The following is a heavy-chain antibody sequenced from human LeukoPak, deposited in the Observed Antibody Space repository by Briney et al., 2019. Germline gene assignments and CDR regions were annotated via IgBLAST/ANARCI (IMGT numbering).Heavy chain of an antibody. CDR1: GYTFTGYY. CDR3: ATGIAVAGSPRWFDP. V-gene: IGHV1-2*02. D-gene: IGHD6-19*01. CDR2: INPNSGGT. J-gene: IGHJ5*02. Sequence: ASVKVSCKASGYTFTGYYMHWVRQAPGQGLEWMGWINPNSGGTNYAQKFQGRVTMTRDTSISTAYMELSRLRSDDTAVYYCATGIAVAGSPRWFDPWGQGTLVTVSS.